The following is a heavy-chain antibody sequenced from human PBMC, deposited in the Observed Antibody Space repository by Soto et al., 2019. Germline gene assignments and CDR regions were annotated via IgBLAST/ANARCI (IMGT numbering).Heavy chain of an antibody. CDR3: ARDRGYSGSWGDY. D-gene: IGHD1-26*01. J-gene: IGHJ4*02. Sequence: PGGSLRLSCAASGFTFSSYAMHWVRQAPGKGLEWVAVISYDGSNKYYADSVKGRFTISRDNSKNTLYLQMNSLRAEDTAVYYCARDRGYSGSWGDYWGQGTLVTVSS. CDR2: ISYDGSNK. V-gene: IGHV3-30-3*01. CDR1: GFTFSSYA.